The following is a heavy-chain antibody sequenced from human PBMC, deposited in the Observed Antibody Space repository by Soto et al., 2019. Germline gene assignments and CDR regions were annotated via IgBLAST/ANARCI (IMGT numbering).Heavy chain of an antibody. V-gene: IGHV4-59*12. Sequence: SETLSLTCTVSGGSISSYYWSWIRQPPGKGLEWIGYIYYSGSTNYNPSLKSRVTISVDTSKNQFSLKLSSVTAADTAVYYCAREVFGENWFDPWGQGTLVTAPQ. D-gene: IGHD3-3*01. CDR1: GGSISSYY. CDR2: IYYSGST. J-gene: IGHJ5*02. CDR3: AREVFGENWFDP.